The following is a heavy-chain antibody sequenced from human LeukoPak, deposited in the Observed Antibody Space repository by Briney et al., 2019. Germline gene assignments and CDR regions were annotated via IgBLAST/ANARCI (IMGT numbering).Heavy chain of an antibody. CDR3: ARAYMVRGHKPLDY. J-gene: IGHJ4*02. Sequence: QSGGSLRLSCAASGFTFSSYAMSWVRQAPGKGLEWVSAISGSGGSTYYADSVKGRFTISRDNSKNTLYLQMNSLRAEDTAVYYCARAYMVRGHKPLDYWGQGTLVTVSS. V-gene: IGHV3-23*01. CDR1: GFTFSSYA. CDR2: ISGSGGST. D-gene: IGHD3-10*01.